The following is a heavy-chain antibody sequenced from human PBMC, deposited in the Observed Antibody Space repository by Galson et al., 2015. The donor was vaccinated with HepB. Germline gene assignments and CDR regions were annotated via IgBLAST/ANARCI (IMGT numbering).Heavy chain of an antibody. CDR3: ARQLVVYTMGSHYYTDV. V-gene: IGHV1-2*04. Sequence: SVKVSCKASGYTFTGYYMHWVRQAPGQGLEWMGWINPNSGGTNYAQKFQGWVTMTRDTSKNQFSLKLSSVTAADTAVYYCARQLVVYTMGSHYYTDVWGKGTTVIVSS. D-gene: IGHD2-8*02. CDR1: GYTFTGYY. J-gene: IGHJ6*03. CDR2: INPNSGGT.